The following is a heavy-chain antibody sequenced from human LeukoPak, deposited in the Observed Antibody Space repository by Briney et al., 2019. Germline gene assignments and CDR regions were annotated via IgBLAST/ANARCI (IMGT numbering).Heavy chain of an antibody. J-gene: IGHJ4*02. D-gene: IGHD3-22*01. CDR1: GFTFSSYW. Sequence: GGSLRLSCAASGFTFSSYWMNWVRQAPGKGLEWVSYISSSGSTIYYADSVKGRFTISRDNAKNSLYLQMNSLRAEDTAVYYCARAPYYYDSSGYRPHFDYWGQGTLVTVSS. CDR2: ISSSGSTI. CDR3: ARAPYYYDSSGYRPHFDY. V-gene: IGHV3-48*04.